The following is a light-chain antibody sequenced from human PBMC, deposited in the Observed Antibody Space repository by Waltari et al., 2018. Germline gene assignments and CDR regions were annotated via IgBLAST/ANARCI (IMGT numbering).Light chain of an antibody. Sequence: QSVLTQPPSVSGAPGQRVPISCTGRASTIGAGFAVHWSQQFPGTAPKLLIYGFTNRPSGVPERFSGSQSGTSASLAITGLHAEDEADYYCQSYDFSMSALFGGGTKLTVL. CDR3: QSYDFSMSAL. V-gene: IGLV1-40*01. J-gene: IGLJ3*02. CDR2: GFT. CDR1: ASTIGAGFA.